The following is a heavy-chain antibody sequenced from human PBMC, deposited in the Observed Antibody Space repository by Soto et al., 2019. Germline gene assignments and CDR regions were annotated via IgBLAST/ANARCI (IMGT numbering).Heavy chain of an antibody. CDR1: GYTFTNYG. D-gene: IGHD3-3*01. V-gene: IGHV1-18*01. CDR3: ARGRRNTIFGVVDPVEY. J-gene: IGHJ4*02. CDR2: ISAYNGNT. Sequence: QAQLVQSGAEVKKPGASVKVSCKASGYTFTNYGISWVRQAPGQGLEWMGWISAYNGNTNYAQKLQGRVAMTTDTSTTTAYMELRSLRSDDTAVYYCARGRRNTIFGVVDPVEYWGQGTLVTVSS.